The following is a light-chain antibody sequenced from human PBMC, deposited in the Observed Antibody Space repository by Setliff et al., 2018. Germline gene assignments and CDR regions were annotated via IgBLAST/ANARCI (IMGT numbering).Light chain of an antibody. Sequence: QSALTQPASLSGSPGQSITIACTGLSSDVADYNFVSWYQQHPGKVPQLIIYDVTKRPSGVPDRFSGSKSGNTASLTVSGLQAEDEADYYCSSYADSNIFLFGTGTKV. CDR3: SSYADSNIFL. V-gene: IGLV2-8*01. CDR2: DVT. J-gene: IGLJ1*01. CDR1: SSDVADYNF.